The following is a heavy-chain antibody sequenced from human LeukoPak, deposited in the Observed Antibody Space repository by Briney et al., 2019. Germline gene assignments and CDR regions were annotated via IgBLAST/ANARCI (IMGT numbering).Heavy chain of an antibody. V-gene: IGHV1-2*02. J-gene: IGHJ4*02. D-gene: IGHD3-10*01. CDR1: GYTFTGYY. Sequence: ASVKVSCKASGYTFTGYYMHWVRQAPGQGLEWMGWINPNSGGTNYAQKFQGRVTMTRDTSVSTAYMELSRLRSDDTAVYYCARDWITMVRGVLDWGQGTLVTVSS. CDR3: ARDWITMVRGVLD. CDR2: INPNSGGT.